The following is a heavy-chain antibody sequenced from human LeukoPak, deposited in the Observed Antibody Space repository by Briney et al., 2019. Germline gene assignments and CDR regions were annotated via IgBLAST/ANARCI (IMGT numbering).Heavy chain of an antibody. J-gene: IGHJ4*02. V-gene: IGHV4-39*01. CDR2: IYYSGST. D-gene: IGHD5-18*01. CDR3: ARKLQLWLSEGIYDY. Sequence: PSETLSLTCTVSGGSISSSSYYWGWIRQPPGKGLVWIGSIYYSGSTYYNPSLKSRVTISVDTSKNQFSLKLSSVTADDTAVYYCARKLQLWLSEGIYDYWGQGTLVTVSS. CDR1: GGSISSSSYY.